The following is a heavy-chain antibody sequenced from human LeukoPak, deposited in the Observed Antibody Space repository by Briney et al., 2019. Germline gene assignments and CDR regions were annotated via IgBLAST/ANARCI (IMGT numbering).Heavy chain of an antibody. CDR2: ITPYNGNT. CDR1: GYTFTSYG. CDR3: ATDPSSYGGGYFDY. D-gene: IGHD5-18*01. Sequence: AAVKVSCKASGYTFTSYGMSWVRQAPGQGLEGMGSITPYNGNTNSAQNLHATVTMTTHTSTSTAYMALRSLTSDATAVYYCATDPSSYGGGYFDYWGQGTLVTVSS. J-gene: IGHJ4*02. V-gene: IGHV1-18*01.